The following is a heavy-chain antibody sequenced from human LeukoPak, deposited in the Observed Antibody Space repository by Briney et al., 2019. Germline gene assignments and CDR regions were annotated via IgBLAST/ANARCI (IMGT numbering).Heavy chain of an antibody. CDR2: ISGSGGST. D-gene: IGHD1-26*01. J-gene: IGHJ4*02. CDR1: GFTFSSYA. V-gene: IGHV3-23*01. CDR3: AKVEGLVVGAIGY. Sequence: GGSLRLSCAASGFTFSSYAMSWVRQAPGKGLEWVSAISGSGGSTYYADSGKGRFTISRDNSKNTLYLQMNSLRAEDTAVYYCAKVEGLVVGAIGYWGQGTLVTVSS.